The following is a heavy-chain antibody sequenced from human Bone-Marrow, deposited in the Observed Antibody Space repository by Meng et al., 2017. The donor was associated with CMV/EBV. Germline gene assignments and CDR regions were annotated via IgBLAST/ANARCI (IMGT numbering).Heavy chain of an antibody. J-gene: IGHJ4*02. Sequence: GESLKITCAASGFTFSTYSMNWVRQAPGKGLEWVSYISAGSSIIYYADSVKGRFTISRDNAKNSLYLQMNSLRAEDTAVYYCAKEYYYGSGSHDWGQGTLVTVSS. CDR1: GFTFSTYS. D-gene: IGHD3-10*01. V-gene: IGHV3-48*04. CDR3: AKEYYYGSGSHD. CDR2: ISAGSSII.